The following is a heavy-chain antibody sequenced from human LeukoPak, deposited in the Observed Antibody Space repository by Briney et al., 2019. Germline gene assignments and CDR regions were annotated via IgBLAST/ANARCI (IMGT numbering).Heavy chain of an antibody. J-gene: IGHJ6*03. CDR3: ARRRVAGYMDV. CDR1: GGSFSGYY. V-gene: IGHV4-34*01. D-gene: IGHD2-15*01. CDR2: IKHSGST. Sequence: SETLSLTCAVYGGSFSGYYWSWIRQPPGKGLEWMGEIKHSGSTNYNPSLKSRVTISVDTSKNQFSLKLSSVTAADTAVYYCARRRVAGYMDVWGKGTTVTVSS.